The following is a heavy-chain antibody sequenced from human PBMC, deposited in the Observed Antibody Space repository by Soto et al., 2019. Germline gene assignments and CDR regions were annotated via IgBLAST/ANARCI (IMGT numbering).Heavy chain of an antibody. CDR3: AHRRPIFGVVKGGPYYFDY. CDR2: IYWKDDM. D-gene: IGHD3-3*01. CDR1: GFSLSTSGVG. V-gene: IGHV2-5*01. J-gene: IGHJ4*02. Sequence: QITLKESGPTLVKPTQTLTLTCTFSGFSLSTSGVGVCWIRQPPGKALEWLALIYWKDDMRYSPSLKSRLTITKDTSKNQVVLTMTNMDPVDTATYYCAHRRPIFGVVKGGPYYFDYWGQGTLVTVSS.